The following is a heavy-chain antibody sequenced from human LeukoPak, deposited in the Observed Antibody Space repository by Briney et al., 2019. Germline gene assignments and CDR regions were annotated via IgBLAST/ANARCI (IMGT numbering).Heavy chain of an antibody. CDR3: VKDRVHDSSSYYGYGY. Sequence: QPGGSLRLSCSASGFIFSSFGWHWVRQAPGEGLEYVSAISSNGGRTYYADSVKGRFTISRDNSKNTLYLQMSSLRAEDTAVYYCVKDRVHDSSSYYGYGYWGQGTLVTISS. CDR1: GFIFSSFG. J-gene: IGHJ4*02. V-gene: IGHV3-64D*09. D-gene: IGHD3-22*01. CDR2: ISSNGGRT.